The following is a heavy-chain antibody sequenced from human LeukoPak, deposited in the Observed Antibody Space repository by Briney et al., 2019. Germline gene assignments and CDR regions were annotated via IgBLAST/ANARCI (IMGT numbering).Heavy chain of an antibody. CDR2: ISAYNGNT. Sequence: ASVKVSCKASGYTFTSYGISWVRQAPGQGLEWMGWISAYNGNTNYAQKLQGRVTMTTDTPTSTAYMELRSLKSDDTAVYYCARDRRYYYDGSGSYGMDVWGQGTTVTVSS. V-gene: IGHV1-18*01. CDR3: ARDRRYYYDGSGSYGMDV. CDR1: GYTFTSYG. J-gene: IGHJ6*02. D-gene: IGHD3-22*01.